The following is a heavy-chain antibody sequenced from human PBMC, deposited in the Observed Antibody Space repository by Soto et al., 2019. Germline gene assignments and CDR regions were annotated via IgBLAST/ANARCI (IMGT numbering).Heavy chain of an antibody. V-gene: IGHV3-30*18. CDR1: GFTFSSYG. J-gene: IGHJ6*02. CDR2: ISYDGSNK. Sequence: QVQLVESEGGVVQPGRSLRLSCAASGFTFSSYGMHWVRQAPGKGLEWVAVISYDGSNKYYADSVKGRFTISRDNSKNTLYLQMNSLSAEDTAVYYSAKDGYYYGSGSTPYYYYGMDVWGQGTTVTVSS. CDR3: AKDGYYYGSGSTPYYYYGMDV. D-gene: IGHD3-10*01.